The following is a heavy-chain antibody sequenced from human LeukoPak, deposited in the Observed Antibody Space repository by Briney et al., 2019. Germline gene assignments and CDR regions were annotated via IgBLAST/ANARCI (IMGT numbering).Heavy chain of an antibody. Sequence: GGPLRLSCAASGFTFSSYGMHWVRQAPGKGLEWVAVISYDGSNKYYADSVKGRFTISRDNSKNTLYLQMNSLRAEDTALYYCAKPAKTDYADYWGQGTLVTVSS. J-gene: IGHJ4*02. CDR2: ISYDGSNK. CDR3: AKPAKTDYADY. V-gene: IGHV3-30*18. D-gene: IGHD1-14*01. CDR1: GFTFSSYG.